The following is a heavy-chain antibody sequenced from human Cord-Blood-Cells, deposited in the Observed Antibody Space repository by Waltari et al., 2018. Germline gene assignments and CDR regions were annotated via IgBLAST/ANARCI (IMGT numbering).Heavy chain of an antibody. D-gene: IGHD2-21*02. J-gene: IGHJ4*02. CDR1: GGSFSGYY. V-gene: IGHV4-34*01. Sequence: QVQLQQWGAGLLKPSETLSLTCAVYGGSFSGYYWSWIRQPPGKGLEGIGEINHIGSTNYNPSLKHRVTISGDTSKNQFSLELSSVTAADTAVYYCARVVVTAIPDYWGQGTLVTVSS. CDR3: ARVVVTAIPDY. CDR2: INHIGST.